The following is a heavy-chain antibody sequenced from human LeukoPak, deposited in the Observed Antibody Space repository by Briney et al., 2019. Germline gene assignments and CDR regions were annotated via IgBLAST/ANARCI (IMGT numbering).Heavy chain of an antibody. Sequence: GGSLRLSCAASGFTFSSYAMSWARQAPGKGLEWVSAISGSGGSTYYADSVKGRFTISRDNSKNTLYLQMNSLRAEDTAVYYCAKGVWATILTIDAFDIRGQGTMVAVSS. V-gene: IGHV3-23*01. D-gene: IGHD3-9*01. CDR3: AKGVWATILTIDAFDI. CDR2: ISGSGGST. J-gene: IGHJ3*02. CDR1: GFTFSSYA.